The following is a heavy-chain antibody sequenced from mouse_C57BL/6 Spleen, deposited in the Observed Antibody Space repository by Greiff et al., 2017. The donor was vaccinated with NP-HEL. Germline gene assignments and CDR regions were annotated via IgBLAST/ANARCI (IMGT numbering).Heavy chain of an antibody. CDR3: ARRGDYHGSSPYFDY. V-gene: IGHV1-80*01. D-gene: IGHD1-1*01. CDR2: IYPGDGDT. Sequence: QVQLKQSGAELVKPGASVKISCKASGYAFSSYWMNWVKQRPGKGLEWIGQIYPGDGDTNYNGKFKGKATLTADKSSSKAYMQLSSLTSEDSAVDFCARRGDYHGSSPYFDYWGQGTTLTVSS. J-gene: IGHJ2*01. CDR1: GYAFSSYW.